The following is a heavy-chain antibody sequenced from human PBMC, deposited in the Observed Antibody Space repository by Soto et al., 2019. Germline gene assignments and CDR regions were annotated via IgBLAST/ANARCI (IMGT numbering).Heavy chain of an antibody. CDR2: ISGSGGGT. J-gene: IGHJ4*02. CDR3: AHRTGFDY. Sequence: EVQLWESGGGLVQPGGSLRLSCAVSGYTFSSFDMSWVRQAPGKGLEWVSTISGSGGGTNYADSVKGRFTISRDISTYTVYLQMNLLIAEDTAVYYGAHRTGFDYWGQRALVTVSS. CDR1: GYTFSSFD. V-gene: IGHV3-23*01.